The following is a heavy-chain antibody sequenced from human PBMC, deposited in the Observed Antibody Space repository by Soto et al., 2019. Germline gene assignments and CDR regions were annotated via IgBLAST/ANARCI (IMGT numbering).Heavy chain of an antibody. Sequence: QVQLQESGPGLVKPSETLSLTCAVSGDSISTNNWWSWVRQPPGRGLEWIGEIYHSGCTNYNPSLKSRVTISADRSKNPLSLRLNSATAADTAVCFCARDTHWGLGDWGQGTLVIVSS. D-gene: IGHD7-27*01. CDR1: GDSISTNNW. CDR3: ARDTHWGLGD. V-gene: IGHV4-4*02. CDR2: IYHSGCT. J-gene: IGHJ4*02.